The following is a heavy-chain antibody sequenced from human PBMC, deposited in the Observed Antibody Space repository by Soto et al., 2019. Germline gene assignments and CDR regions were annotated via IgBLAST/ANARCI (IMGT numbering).Heavy chain of an antibody. J-gene: IGHJ4*02. CDR2: IIPIFGIV. Sequence: GASVKVSCKASGGTFSSYAISWVRQAPGQGLEWMGGIIPIFGIVNYAQKFQGRVTITADKSTTTAYMELSSLRSEDTAVYYCAKVMGGNSVGLRGGLDYWGQGTLVTVSS. D-gene: IGHD5-12*01. V-gene: IGHV1-69*10. CDR3: AKVMGGNSVGLRGGLDY. CDR1: GGTFSSYA.